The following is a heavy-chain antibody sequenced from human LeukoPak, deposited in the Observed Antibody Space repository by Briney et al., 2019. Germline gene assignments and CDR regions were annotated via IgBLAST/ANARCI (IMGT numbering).Heavy chain of an antibody. Sequence: PSETLSLTCTGSGASISSYYWSWIRQPPGKGLEWIGYIYYSGSSNYNPSLNYNPSRKSRVTISVDTSEKRLSLKLSSVTAADTALYYCARLGESGSRNYPIDYWGQGTLVTVSS. CDR2: IYYSGSS. CDR3: ARLGESGSRNYPIDY. CDR1: GASISSYY. D-gene: IGHD3-10*01. J-gene: IGHJ4*02. V-gene: IGHV4-59*08.